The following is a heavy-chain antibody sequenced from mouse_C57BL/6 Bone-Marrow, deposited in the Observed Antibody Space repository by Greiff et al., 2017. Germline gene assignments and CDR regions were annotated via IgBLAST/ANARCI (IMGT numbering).Heavy chain of an antibody. Sequence: QVLLQQPGADLVRPGSSVKLSCTASGYTFTSYWMDWVKQRPGQGLEWIGNIYPSDSETHYNQKFKDKATLTVDKSSSTAYMQLSSLTSEDSAVYYCARFFYAIYAMDYWGQGTSVTVSS. CDR2: IYPSDSET. CDR3: ARFFYAIYAMDY. J-gene: IGHJ4*01. V-gene: IGHV1-61*01. D-gene: IGHD1-1*01. CDR1: GYTFTSYW.